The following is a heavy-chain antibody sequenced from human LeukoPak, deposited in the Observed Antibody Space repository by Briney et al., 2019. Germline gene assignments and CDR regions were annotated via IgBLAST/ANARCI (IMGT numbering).Heavy chain of an antibody. Sequence: ASVKVSCKASGYTFTSYGISWVRQAPGQGLEWMGWISAYNGNTNYAQKLQGRVTMTTDTSTSTAYMELRSLRSDDTAVYYCARPSGSGSYMVYCYGMDVWGQGTTVTVSS. CDR1: GYTFTSYG. CDR2: ISAYNGNT. D-gene: IGHD3-10*01. J-gene: IGHJ6*02. V-gene: IGHV1-18*01. CDR3: ARPSGSGSYMVYCYGMDV.